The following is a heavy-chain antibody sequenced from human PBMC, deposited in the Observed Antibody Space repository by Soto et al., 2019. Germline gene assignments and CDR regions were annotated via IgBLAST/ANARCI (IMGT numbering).Heavy chain of an antibody. D-gene: IGHD3-3*01. CDR3: ARDWRGYVSAYFPDY. V-gene: IGHV3-30-3*01. J-gene: IGHJ4*02. Sequence: GGSLRLSCSVSGFDFSRHHMHWVRQAPGKGLEWVAIISSDGINTNYADSAKGRFTISRDNSKNTVYLQMDSLRSEDTALYYCARDWRGYVSAYFPDYWGQGAVVTVSS. CDR2: ISSDGINT. CDR1: GFDFSRHH.